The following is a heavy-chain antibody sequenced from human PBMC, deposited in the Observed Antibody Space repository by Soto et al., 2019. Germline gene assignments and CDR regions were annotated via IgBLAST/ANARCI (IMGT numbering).Heavy chain of an antibody. CDR3: ARAVAVPADFDY. V-gene: IGHV1-46*01. D-gene: IGHD6-19*01. CDR1: GYTFTNHY. Sequence: ASVKVSCKASGYTFTNHYIHWVRQAPGLGLEWIGIINTSGGATSYAQKFQGRVTITRDTSASTAYMELSSLRSEDTAVYYCARAVAVPADFDYWGQGTLVTV. J-gene: IGHJ4*02. CDR2: INTSGGAT.